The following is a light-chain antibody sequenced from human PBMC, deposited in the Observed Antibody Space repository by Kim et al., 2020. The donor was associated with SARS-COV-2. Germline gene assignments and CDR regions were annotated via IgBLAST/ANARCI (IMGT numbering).Light chain of an antibody. V-gene: IGLV2-18*02. J-gene: IGLJ2*01. CDR1: NSDIGDYDR. Sequence: GQSVTFSCTGANSDIGDYDRVSWYQQPPGTAPKLILYEVTSRPSGVPHRFSGAKSGNTASLTISGLQAEDEADYYCSSYTDSSTVLFGGGTKLTVL. CDR3: SSYTDSSTVL. CDR2: EVT.